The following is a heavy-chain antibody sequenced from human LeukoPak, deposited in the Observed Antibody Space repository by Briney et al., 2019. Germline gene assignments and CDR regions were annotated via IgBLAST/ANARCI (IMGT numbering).Heavy chain of an antibody. CDR3: AKNQRFLEWLLYD. CDR2: ISRDGGST. Sequence: PGGSLRLSYAASGFTFDDYAMHWVRHAPGKGLEWVSLISRDGGSTYYADSVKGRFTISRDNSKNSLYLQMNSLRAEDTALYYCAKNQRFLEWLLYDWGQGTLVTVSS. D-gene: IGHD3-3*01. V-gene: IGHV3-43D*03. J-gene: IGHJ4*02. CDR1: GFTFDDYA.